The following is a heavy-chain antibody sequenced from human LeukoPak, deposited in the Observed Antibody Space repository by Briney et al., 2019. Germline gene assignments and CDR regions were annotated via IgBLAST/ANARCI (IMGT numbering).Heavy chain of an antibody. Sequence: SGTLSLTCTVSGGSISSNYWSWIRQPPGKGLEWIGYIYDSGRTNYNPSLKSRVTISVDTSKNQFSLKLSSVTAADTAVYYCASTTGDYWGQGTLVTVSS. CDR2: IYDSGRT. CDR1: GGSISSNY. D-gene: IGHD4-17*01. J-gene: IGHJ4*02. V-gene: IGHV4-59*08. CDR3: ASTTGDY.